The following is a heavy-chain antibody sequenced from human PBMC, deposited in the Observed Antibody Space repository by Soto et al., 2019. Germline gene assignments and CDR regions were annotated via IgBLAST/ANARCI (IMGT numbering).Heavy chain of an antibody. CDR3: ARATGSGYYTP. V-gene: IGHV4-61*08. CDR1: VGSVSNDDYF. CDR2: VYHSGST. D-gene: IGHD3-22*01. J-gene: IGHJ5*02. Sequence: SETLSLTCSVSVGSVSNDDYFWGWIRQSPGKGLEWIGYVYHSGSTNYNPALKSRATVSVDKSKNQFSLALTSMTAADTAFYYCARATGSGYYTPWGQGTLVTVSS.